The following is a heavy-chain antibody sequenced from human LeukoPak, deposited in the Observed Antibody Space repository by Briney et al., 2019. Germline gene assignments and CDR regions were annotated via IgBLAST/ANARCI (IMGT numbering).Heavy chain of an antibody. CDR1: GGSISSYY. D-gene: IGHD3/OR15-3a*01. J-gene: IGHJ6*02. CDR3: ARHGLGKGIGSRYYGMDV. Sequence: KPSETLSLTCTVSGGSISSYYWSWIRQPPGKGLEWIGYIYYSGSTNYNPSLKSRVTISVDTSKNQFSLKLSSVTAADTAVYYCARHGLGKGIGSRYYGMDVWGQGTTVTVSS. V-gene: IGHV4-59*08. CDR2: IYYSGST.